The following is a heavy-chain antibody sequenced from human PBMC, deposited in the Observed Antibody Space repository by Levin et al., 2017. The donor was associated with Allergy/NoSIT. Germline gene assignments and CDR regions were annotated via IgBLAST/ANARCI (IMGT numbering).Heavy chain of an antibody. CDR3: ARVGDSRGYYWLYDN. CDR2: VHASGST. Sequence: KTSETLSLTCIVSGGSINTSNWWSWVRQSPGRGLEWIGEVHASGSTNYNPALKSRISTSMDKSKNQFFLQLTSVTAADTAVYYCARVGDSRGYYWLYDNWGQGLLVTVS. D-gene: IGHD3-22*01. CDR1: GGSINTSNW. V-gene: IGHV4/OR15-8*02. J-gene: IGHJ4*02.